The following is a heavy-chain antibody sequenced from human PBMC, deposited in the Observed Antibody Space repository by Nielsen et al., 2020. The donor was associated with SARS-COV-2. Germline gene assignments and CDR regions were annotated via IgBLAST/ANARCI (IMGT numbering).Heavy chain of an antibody. CDR2: ISYDGSNK. D-gene: IGHD3-10*01. J-gene: IGHJ5*02. V-gene: IGHV3-30-3*01. Sequence: GESLKISCAASGFTFSSYAMHWVRQAPGKGLEWVAVISYDGSNKYYADSVKGRFTISRDNSKNTLYLQMNSLRAEDTAVYYCARPLTERFGGLDPWGQGTLVTVSS. CDR1: GFTFSSYA. CDR3: ARPLTERFGGLDP.